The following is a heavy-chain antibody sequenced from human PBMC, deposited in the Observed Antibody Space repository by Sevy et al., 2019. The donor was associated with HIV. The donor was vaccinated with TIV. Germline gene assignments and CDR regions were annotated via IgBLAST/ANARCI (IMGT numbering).Heavy chain of an antibody. V-gene: IGHV3-30*02. D-gene: IGHD2-21*01. CDR1: GFSYSSYG. Sequence: GESLKISCAASGFSYSSYGMHWVRQAPGKGLEWVAYIQYDGSNKDYADSVKGRFTISRDNSKNTLDLQMNSLRVGDTAVYYCVKEGGGEGGDHWGQGTLVTVSS. CDR3: VKEGGGEGGDH. J-gene: IGHJ4*02. CDR2: IQYDGSNK.